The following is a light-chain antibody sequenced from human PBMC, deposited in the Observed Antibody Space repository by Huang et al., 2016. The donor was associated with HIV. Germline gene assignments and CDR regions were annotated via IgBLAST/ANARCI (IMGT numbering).Light chain of an antibody. CDR3: QQLSAYPVT. Sequence: ILLTQSPSSLSASVGDRVIITCRASQDIGSSLAWYQPKPGKAPTLLIFGASALQTGVPSTVSGEGSGVDFTLAISSLQPEDFATYYCQQLSAYPVTFGGGTRVE. J-gene: IGKJ4*01. CDR1: QDIGSS. V-gene: IGKV1-9*01. CDR2: GAS.